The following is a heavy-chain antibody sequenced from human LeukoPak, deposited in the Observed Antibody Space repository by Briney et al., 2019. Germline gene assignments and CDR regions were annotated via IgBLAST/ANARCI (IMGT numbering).Heavy chain of an antibody. Sequence: SETLSPTCTVSGGSITSSSYSWVWIRQPPGKGLEWIGSIFYSGRTNYNPSLETRVAISVDMSNNQFSLRLSSVTAADMAVYYCARLGSAWFDPWGPGTLVTVSS. V-gene: IGHV4-39*01. CDR3: ARLGSAWFDP. CDR1: GGSITSSSYS. CDR2: IFYSGRT. J-gene: IGHJ5*02.